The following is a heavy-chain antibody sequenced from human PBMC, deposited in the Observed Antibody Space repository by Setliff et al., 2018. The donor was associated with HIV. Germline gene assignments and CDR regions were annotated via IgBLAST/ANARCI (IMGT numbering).Heavy chain of an antibody. J-gene: IGHJ5*02. V-gene: IGHV3-15*05. Sequence: GGSLSLSCVGYGFSFSNAWLSWVRQAPGKGLEWVARIKSKVDGETTDHAAPVKGRFTVSRDDSENTLYLQMNSLKTEDTGVYYCTTEGANSPAYHWGQGTLVTVS. CDR2: IKSKVDGETT. CDR1: GFSFSNAW. CDR3: TTEGANSPAYH.